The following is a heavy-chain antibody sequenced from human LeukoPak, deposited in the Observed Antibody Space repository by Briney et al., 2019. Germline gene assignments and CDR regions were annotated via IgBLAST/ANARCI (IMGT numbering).Heavy chain of an antibody. V-gene: IGHV1-46*01. CDR3: ATSRTISESWFDP. CDR2: INPSGGST. Sequence: ASVKVSCKASGYTFTSYYMHWVRQAPGQGLEWMGIINPSGGSTSYAQKFQGRVTMTRDTSTSTVYMELSSLRSGDTAVYYCATSRTISESWFDPWGQGTLVTVSS. CDR1: GYTFTSYY. D-gene: IGHD3-3*01. J-gene: IGHJ5*02.